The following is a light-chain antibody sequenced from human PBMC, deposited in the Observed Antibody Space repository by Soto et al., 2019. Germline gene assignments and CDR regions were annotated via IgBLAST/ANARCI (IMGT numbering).Light chain of an antibody. CDR2: GAS. CDR1: QSVNSN. CDR3: QQYTYWPWT. V-gene: IGKV3-15*01. J-gene: IGKJ1*01. Sequence: DTVMTQSPATLSVSPGERATLSCRVSQSVNSNLAWYQQKSGQAPRLLIYGASTRATGIPVRFSGSGSGTEFTLTISSLQSEDSAVYYCQQYTYWPWTLGQGTKVEIK.